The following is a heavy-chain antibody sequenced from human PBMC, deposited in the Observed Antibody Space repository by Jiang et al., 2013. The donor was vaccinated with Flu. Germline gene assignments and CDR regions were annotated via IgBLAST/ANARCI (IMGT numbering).Heavy chain of an antibody. D-gene: IGHD4-17*01. CDR3: ASSKPRDYPFDY. CDR2: IYYSGIT. CDR1: GGSISSYY. V-gene: IGHV4-59*01. Sequence: GSGLVKPSETLSLTCTVSGGSISSYYWSWIRQPPGKGLEWIGFIYYSGITNYKPSLQSRVTISVDTSKNQVSLKLSSVTAADTAVYYCASSKPRDYPFDYWGQGTLVTVSS. J-gene: IGHJ4*02.